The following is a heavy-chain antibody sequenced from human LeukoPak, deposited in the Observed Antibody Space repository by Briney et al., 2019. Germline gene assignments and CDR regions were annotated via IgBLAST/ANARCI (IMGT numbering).Heavy chain of an antibody. CDR1: GFTFSSRDW. Sequence: GGSLRLSCVASGFTFSSRDWMTWVRQAPGKGLEWVANIKQDGSEKNYVDSVKGRFTISRDNAKNSLYLQMNSLRAEDTALYYCARGEQLVRGYFDYWGQGTLVTVSS. CDR2: IKQDGSEK. CDR3: ARGEQLVRGYFDY. D-gene: IGHD6-13*01. V-gene: IGHV3-7*03. J-gene: IGHJ4*02.